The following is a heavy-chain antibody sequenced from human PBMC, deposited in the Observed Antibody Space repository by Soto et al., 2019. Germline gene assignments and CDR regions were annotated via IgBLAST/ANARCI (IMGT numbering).Heavy chain of an antibody. CDR1: GGSISSSSYY. D-gene: IGHD6-6*01. J-gene: IGHJ4*02. Sequence: SETLSLTCTVSGGSISSSSYYWGWIRQPPGKGLEWIGSIYYSGSTYYNPSLKSRVTISVDTSKNQFSLKLSSVTAADTAVYYCARESIAARPGLFDYWGQGTLVTVSS. CDR2: IYYSGST. V-gene: IGHV4-39*02. CDR3: ARESIAARPGLFDY.